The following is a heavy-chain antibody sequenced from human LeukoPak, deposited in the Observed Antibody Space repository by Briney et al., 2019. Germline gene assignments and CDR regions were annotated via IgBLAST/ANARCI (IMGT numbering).Heavy chain of an antibody. CDR3: ARGRVSSSTWYSTYYYFFYMDF. CDR1: DDSITMYY. CDR2: VDHTGST. J-gene: IGHJ6*03. Sequence: PSETLSLTCTVSDDSITMYYWTWIRQPPGKGLEWIGYVDHTGSTKFNPSLNGRVSISRDTSNNFFSLRLRSVTAADTAVYFCARGRVSSSTWYSTYYYFFYMDFWGKGATVTVSS. D-gene: IGHD4-11*01. V-gene: IGHV4-59*01.